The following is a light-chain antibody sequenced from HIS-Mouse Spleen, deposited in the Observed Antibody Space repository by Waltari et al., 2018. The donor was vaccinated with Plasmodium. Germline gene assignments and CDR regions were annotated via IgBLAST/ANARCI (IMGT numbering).Light chain of an antibody. Sequence: IQMTQSPSSLSASVGDKLTITCRASQCISSYLNLYQKKPGKGPKLLIYAASSLQSGVPSRFSRSGAGTDFNLTISSLKPDDIATYCCKKNYNPWKFGQGTKVDIK. CDR1: QCISSY. CDR2: AAS. V-gene: IGKV1-39*01. CDR3: KKNYNPWK. J-gene: IGKJ1*01.